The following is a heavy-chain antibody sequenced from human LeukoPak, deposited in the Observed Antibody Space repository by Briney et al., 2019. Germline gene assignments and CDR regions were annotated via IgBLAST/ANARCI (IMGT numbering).Heavy chain of an antibody. Sequence: PSETLSLTCTVSGGSMRSYYWSWIRQPPGKGLEWIGYIFYSGDTDYNPSLKSRVTMSVDTSKNQFSLKLSSVTASDTAVYYCARAGHDYGDPPHYYFDYWGQGTLVTVSS. D-gene: IGHD4-17*01. J-gene: IGHJ4*02. CDR2: IFYSGDT. CDR3: ARAGHDYGDPPHYYFDY. CDR1: GGSMRSYY. V-gene: IGHV4-59*12.